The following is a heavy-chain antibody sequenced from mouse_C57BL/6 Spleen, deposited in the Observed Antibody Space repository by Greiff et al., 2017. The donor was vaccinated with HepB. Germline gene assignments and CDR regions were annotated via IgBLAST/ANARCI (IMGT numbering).Heavy chain of an antibody. Sequence: QVQLQQPGAELVMPGASVKLSCRASGYTSTSYWMHWVKPRPGQGLEWLGEIDPSDSYTNYNQKFKGKSRLTVDKSSSTAYMQLSCLQSEDSAVYYCASRDVGFAYWGQGALVTVSA. CDR2: IDPSDSYT. CDR1: GYTSTSYW. J-gene: IGHJ3*01. CDR3: ASRDVGFAY. D-gene: IGHD3-3*01. V-gene: IGHV1-69*01.